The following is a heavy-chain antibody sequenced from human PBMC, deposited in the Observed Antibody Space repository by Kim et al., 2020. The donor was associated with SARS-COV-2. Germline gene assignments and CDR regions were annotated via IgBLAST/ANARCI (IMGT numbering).Heavy chain of an antibody. V-gene: IGHV3-53*04. CDR3: ARDGAGSGWFGWFDP. CDR2: IYSGGST. J-gene: IGHJ5*02. CDR1: GFTVSSNY. Sequence: GGSLRLSCAASGFTVSSNYMSWVRQAPGKGLEWVSVIYSGGSTYYADSVKGRFTISRHNSKNTLYLQMNSLRAEDTAVYYCARDGAGSGWFGWFDPWGQGTLVTVSS. D-gene: IGHD6-19*01.